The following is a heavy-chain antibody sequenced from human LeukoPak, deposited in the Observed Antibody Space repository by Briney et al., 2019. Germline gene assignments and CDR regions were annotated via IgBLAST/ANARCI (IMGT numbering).Heavy chain of an antibody. D-gene: IGHD5-18*01. CDR2: IYHSGST. CDR3: ARVRIHLWLAGAFDI. V-gene: IGHV4-4*02. Sequence: SGTLSLTCAVSGGSINSSNWWTWVRQPPGKGLEWIGEIYHSGSTNFNPSLRSRVTISVDKSKNHFSLRLTSVTAADTAVYYRARVRIHLWLAGAFDIWGQGTMVTVSS. J-gene: IGHJ3*02. CDR1: GGSINSSNW.